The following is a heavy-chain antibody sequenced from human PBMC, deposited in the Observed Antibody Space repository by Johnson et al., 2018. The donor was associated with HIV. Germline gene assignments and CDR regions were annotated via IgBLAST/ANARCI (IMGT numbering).Heavy chain of an antibody. CDR1: GFTFSDYG. J-gene: IGHJ3*01. CDR2: INQGGSEK. Sequence: MLLVESGVGVARPGGSLRLSCVASGFTFSDYGMHWVRQAPGKGLEWVANINQGGSEKYYVDSVKGRFTISRDNAKNSLYLQMNNLRVEDTAVYYCAKGLLGSLRAFEFRGQGTMVTVSA. D-gene: IGHD3-10*01. CDR3: AKGLLGSLRAFEF. V-gene: IGHV3-7*01.